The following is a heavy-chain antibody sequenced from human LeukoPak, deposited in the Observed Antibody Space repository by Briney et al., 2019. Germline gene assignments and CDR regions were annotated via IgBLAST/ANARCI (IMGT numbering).Heavy chain of an antibody. CDR1: GFTFSNYE. V-gene: IGHV3-48*03. CDR3: ARDEVGATTEFDY. D-gene: IGHD1-26*01. Sequence: GGSLRLSCAASGFTFSNYEMNWVRQAPGKGLVWVSYISSSGTTTYYADSVKGRFTISRDNAKNSLYLQMNRLRAEDTAVYYCARDEVGATTEFDYWGQGTLVTVSS. J-gene: IGHJ4*02. CDR2: ISSSGTTT.